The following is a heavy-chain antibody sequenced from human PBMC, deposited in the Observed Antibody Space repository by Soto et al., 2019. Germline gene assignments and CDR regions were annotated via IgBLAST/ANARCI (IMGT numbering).Heavy chain of an antibody. J-gene: IGHJ3*02. V-gene: IGHV3-53*01. CDR3: ATWHLQEHAYDI. D-gene: IGHD1-1*01. CDR1: GFTVSGKKY. CDR2: LYDLDGT. Sequence: GWSLRLSCAAFGFTVSGKKYVAWVRQAPGKGLEWVSALYDLDGTYYADSVKGRFTTSSDSSRTTVYLQMNSLRPDDTAVYSCATWHLQEHAYDIWGQGTTVTVSS.